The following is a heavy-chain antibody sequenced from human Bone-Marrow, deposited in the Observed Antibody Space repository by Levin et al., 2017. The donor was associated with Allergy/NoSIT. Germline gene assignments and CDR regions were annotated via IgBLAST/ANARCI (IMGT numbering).Heavy chain of an antibody. Sequence: LSLPCAASGFSFRDYPMNWVRQAPGKGLEWVSNIRTTAEGTMFYSDSVRGRFTVSRDDAKSSLYLQMNSLRVEDTGIYYCVRDKDWAFDYWGPGTLVSVSS. D-gene: IGHD3-9*01. CDR2: IRTTAEGTM. CDR1: GFSFRDYP. CDR3: VRDKDWAFDY. V-gene: IGHV3-48*03. J-gene: IGHJ4*02.